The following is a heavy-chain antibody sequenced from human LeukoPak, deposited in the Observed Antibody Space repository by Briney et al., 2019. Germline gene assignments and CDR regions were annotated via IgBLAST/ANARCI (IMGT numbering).Heavy chain of an antibody. CDR2: IIPIFGTA. CDR1: GGTLYNYA. D-gene: IGHD2-2*01. Sequence: SVKVSCKASGGTLYNYAISWVRQAPGQGLEWMGGIIPIFGTANYAQKFQGRVTITTDESTSTAYMELSSLRSEDTAVYYCARGEVVPAAVAYWYFDLWGRGTLVTVSS. V-gene: IGHV1-69*05. CDR3: ARGEVVPAAVAYWYFDL. J-gene: IGHJ2*01.